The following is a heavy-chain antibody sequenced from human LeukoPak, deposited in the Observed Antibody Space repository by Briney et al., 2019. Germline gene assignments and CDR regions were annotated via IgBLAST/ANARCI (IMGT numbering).Heavy chain of an antibody. CDR3: AKAEYGGNSGLDY. J-gene: IGHJ4*02. CDR2: ISYDGSNK. D-gene: IGHD4-23*01. Sequence: PGGSLRLSCAASGFTFSSFAMHWVRQAPGKGLEWVAVISYDGSNKYYADSVKGRFTISRDNSKNTLYLQMNSLRAEDTAVYYCAKAEYGGNSGLDYWGQGTLVTVSS. CDR1: GFTFSSFA. V-gene: IGHV3-30*04.